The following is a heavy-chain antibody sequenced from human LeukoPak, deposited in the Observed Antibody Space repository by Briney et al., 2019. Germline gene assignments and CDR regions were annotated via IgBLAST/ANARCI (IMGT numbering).Heavy chain of an antibody. CDR1: GGSFSGYY. V-gene: IGHV4-34*01. CDR3: AKERGVATTSRPHYFDY. Sequence: PSETLSLTRAVYGGSFSGYYWRSLRQPPGKGLEGVGEINLSGSTNYNPSLKSRVTISLHTSKNQFSLKQRSVTAADTVVYYCAKERGVATTSRPHYFDYWGQGTLVTVSS. J-gene: IGHJ4*02. D-gene: IGHD5-12*01. CDR2: INLSGST.